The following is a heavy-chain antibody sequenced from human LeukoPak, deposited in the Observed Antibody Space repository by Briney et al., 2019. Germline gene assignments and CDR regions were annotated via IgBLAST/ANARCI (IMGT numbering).Heavy chain of an antibody. J-gene: IGHJ4*02. Sequence: GGSLRLSCAASGFTFSSYAMHWVRQAPGKGLEWVAVISYDGSNKYYADSVKGRFTISRDNSKNTLYLQMNSLRAEDTAVYYCARDITRIGESPSDPFDYWGQGTLVTVSS. CDR3: ARDITRIGESPSDPFDY. V-gene: IGHV3-30-3*01. D-gene: IGHD3-10*01. CDR2: ISYDGSNK. CDR1: GFTFSSYA.